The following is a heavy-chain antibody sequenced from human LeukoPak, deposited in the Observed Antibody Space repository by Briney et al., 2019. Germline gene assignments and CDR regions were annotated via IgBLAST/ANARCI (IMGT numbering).Heavy chain of an antibody. V-gene: IGHV1-24*01. CDR3: ARDSLDYDSSGYYDYYGMDV. CDR2: FDPEDGET. J-gene: IGHJ6*02. Sequence: ASVKVSCKVSGYTLTELSMHWVRQAPVKGLEWMGGFDPEDGETIYAQKFQGRVTMTEDTSTDTAYMELSSLRSEDTAVYYCARDSLDYDSSGYYDYYGMDVWGQGTTVTVSS. CDR1: GYTLTELS. D-gene: IGHD3-22*01.